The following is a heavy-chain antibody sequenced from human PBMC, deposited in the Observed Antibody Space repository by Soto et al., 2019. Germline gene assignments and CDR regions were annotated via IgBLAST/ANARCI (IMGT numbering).Heavy chain of an antibody. CDR3: AKYYYASGSNWFDP. D-gene: IGHD3-10*01. V-gene: IGHV3-23*01. CDR1: GFTFSSYA. CDR2: ISGSDGRT. Sequence: GGSLRLSCAASGFTFSSYAMSWVRQAPGKGLEWVSSISGSDGRTYYADSVKGRFTISRDNSKNTLFLQMSSLRVVDTALYYCAKYYYASGSNWFDPWGRGTLVTVS. J-gene: IGHJ5*02.